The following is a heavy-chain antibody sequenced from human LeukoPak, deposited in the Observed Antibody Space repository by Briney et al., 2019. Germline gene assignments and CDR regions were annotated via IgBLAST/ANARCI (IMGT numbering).Heavy chain of an antibody. J-gene: IGHJ4*02. D-gene: IGHD6-13*01. CDR2: ISAYNGNT. Sequence: ASVKVPCTVSGSSVTELSLYWVRQAPGKGLEWTGWISAYNGNTNYAQKLQGRVTMTTDTSTSTAYMELRSLRSDDTAVYYCARAPPSSWHLSLGYFDYWGQGTLVTVSS. CDR3: ARAPPSSWHLSLGYFDY. CDR1: GSSVTELS. V-gene: IGHV1-18*01.